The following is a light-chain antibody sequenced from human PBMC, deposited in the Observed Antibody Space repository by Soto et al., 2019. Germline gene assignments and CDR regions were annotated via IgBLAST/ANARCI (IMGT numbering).Light chain of an antibody. CDR2: STT. V-gene: IGLV7-43*01. J-gene: IGLJ2*01. Sequence: QAVVTQEPSLTVSPGGTVTLTCASSTGAVTSSYYPNWFQQKPGQPPRALIYSTTYKHSWTPARFSGSLLGGRSALTRSGVQPEDEADYYCLLFYGDGVVFGGGTKLTVL. CDR1: TGAVTSSYY. CDR3: LLFYGDGVV.